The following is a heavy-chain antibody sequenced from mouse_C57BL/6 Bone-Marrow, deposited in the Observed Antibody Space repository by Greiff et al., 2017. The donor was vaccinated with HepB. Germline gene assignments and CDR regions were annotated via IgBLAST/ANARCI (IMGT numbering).Heavy chain of an antibody. Sequence: QVQLKQPGAELVMPGASVKLSCKASGYTFTSYWMHWVKQRPGQGLEWIGEIDPSDSYTNYNQKFKGKSTLTVDKSSSTAYMQLSSLTSEDSAVYYCARGGSRKGWFAYWGQGTLVTVSA. CDR1: GYTFTSYW. CDR3: ARGGSRKGWFAY. D-gene: IGHD1-1*01. CDR2: IDPSDSYT. J-gene: IGHJ3*01. V-gene: IGHV1-69*01.